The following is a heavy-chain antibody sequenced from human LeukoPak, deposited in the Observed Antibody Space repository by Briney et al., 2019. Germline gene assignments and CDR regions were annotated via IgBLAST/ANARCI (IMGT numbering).Heavy chain of an antibody. J-gene: IGHJ6*03. CDR1: GGSISSGDYY. D-gene: IGHD1-20*01. CDR3: ARITAYYYYYYMDV. V-gene: IGHV4-30-4*08. Sequence: SETLSLTCTVSGGSISSGDYYWSWIRQPPGKGLEWIGYIYYSGSTYYNPSLKSRVIISVDTSKNQFSLKLSSVTAADTAVYYCARITAYYYYYYMDVWGKGTTVTVSS. CDR2: IYYSGST.